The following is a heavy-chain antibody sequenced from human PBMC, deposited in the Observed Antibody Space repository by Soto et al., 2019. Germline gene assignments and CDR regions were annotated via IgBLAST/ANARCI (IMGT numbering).Heavy chain of an antibody. D-gene: IGHD6-6*01. CDR2: ISAYNGNT. Sequence: ASVKVSCKASGYTFTSYGISWVRQAPGQGLEWMGWISAYNGNTNYAQKLQGRVTMTTDTSTSTAYMELRSLRSDDTAVYYCARTYYRAARLGHVNNWFDPWGQGTLVTVSS. J-gene: IGHJ5*02. CDR3: ARTYYRAARLGHVNNWFDP. V-gene: IGHV1-18*01. CDR1: GYTFTSYG.